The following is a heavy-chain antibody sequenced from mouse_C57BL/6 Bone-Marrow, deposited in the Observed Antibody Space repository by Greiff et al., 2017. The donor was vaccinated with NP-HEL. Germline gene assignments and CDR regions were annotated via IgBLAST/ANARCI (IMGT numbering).Heavy chain of an antibody. J-gene: IGHJ4*01. Sequence: VQLKESGPELVKPGASVKISCKASGYSFTGYYMNWVKQSPEKSLEWIGELNPSTGGTTYNQKFKANATLTVDKSSSTAYMPLKSLTSEDSAVYYCARGTLGNAMDYWGQGTSVTVSS. CDR3: ARGTLGNAMDY. CDR1: GYSFTGYY. D-gene: IGHD2-10*02. V-gene: IGHV1-42*01. CDR2: LNPSTGGT.